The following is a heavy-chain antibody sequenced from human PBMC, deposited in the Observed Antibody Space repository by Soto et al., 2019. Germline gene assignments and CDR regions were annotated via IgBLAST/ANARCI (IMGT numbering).Heavy chain of an antibody. CDR1: GGSISSSSYY. Sequence: PSETLSLTCTGSGGSISSSSYYWGWIRQPPGKGLEWIGNVYYGGSTYYNPSLKSRVTISVETSKNQFSLNLSSVTAADTAVYYCARHCSSLSCIGPYFDYWGQGTLVTVSS. J-gene: IGHJ4*02. CDR3: ARHCSSLSCIGPYFDY. D-gene: IGHD2-2*01. CDR2: VYYGGST. V-gene: IGHV4-39*07.